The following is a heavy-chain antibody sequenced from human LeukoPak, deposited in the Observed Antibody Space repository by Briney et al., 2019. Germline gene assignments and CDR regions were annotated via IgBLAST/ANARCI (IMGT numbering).Heavy chain of an antibody. J-gene: IGHJ4*02. Sequence: QPGGSLRLSCAASGFTFSSYAMSWVRQAPGKGLEWVSVIYGGDSTYYADSVKGRFTISRDNSKNTLYLQMSSLRAEDTAVYYCARVLSSGWYYDYWGQGTLVTVSS. D-gene: IGHD6-19*01. CDR1: GFTFSSYA. V-gene: IGHV3-53*01. CDR2: IYGGDST. CDR3: ARVLSSGWYYDY.